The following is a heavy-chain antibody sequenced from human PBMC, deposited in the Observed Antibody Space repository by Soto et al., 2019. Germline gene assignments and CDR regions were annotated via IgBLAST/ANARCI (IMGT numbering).Heavy chain of an antibody. CDR3: ARAPLHYDYVWGSYRPLYYFDY. CDR2: ISSSGSTI. J-gene: IGHJ4*02. V-gene: IGHV3-48*03. CDR1: GFTFSSYE. D-gene: IGHD3-16*02. Sequence: GSLRLSCAASGFTFSSYEMNWVRQAPGKGLEWVSYISSSGSTIYYADSVKGRFTISRDNAKNSLYLQMNSLRAEDTAVYYCARAPLHYDYVWGSYRPLYYFDYWGQGTLVTVSS.